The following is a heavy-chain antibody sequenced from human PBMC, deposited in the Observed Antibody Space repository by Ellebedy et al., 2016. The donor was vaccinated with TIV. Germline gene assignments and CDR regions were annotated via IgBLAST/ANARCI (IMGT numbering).Heavy chain of an antibody. Sequence: GESLKISCAVSRLTFSRYEMSWVRQAPGKGLEWISYISSSSSNIYYADSLKGRFTISRDNAKNSLFLQMNSLRVEDTAVYYCAISTVMIHFQYWGQGSLVTVSS. D-gene: IGHD3-16*01. CDR2: ISSSSSNI. J-gene: IGHJ4*02. CDR3: AISTVMIHFQY. CDR1: RLTFSRYE. V-gene: IGHV3-48*04.